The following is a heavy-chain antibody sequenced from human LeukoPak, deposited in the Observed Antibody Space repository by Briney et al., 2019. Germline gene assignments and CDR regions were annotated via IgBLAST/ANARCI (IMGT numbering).Heavy chain of an antibody. Sequence: GGSLRLSCAASGFTLSDYYMSWFRQAPGKGLLWVSYISHSGSAIYYADSVKGRFTISRDNAKNSLYLQMDSLRADDTAVYYCARVNHVPSHWGQGTLVTVSS. V-gene: IGHV3-11*01. D-gene: IGHD6-6*01. CDR1: GFTLSDYY. J-gene: IGHJ4*02. CDR3: ARVNHVPSH. CDR2: ISHSGSAI.